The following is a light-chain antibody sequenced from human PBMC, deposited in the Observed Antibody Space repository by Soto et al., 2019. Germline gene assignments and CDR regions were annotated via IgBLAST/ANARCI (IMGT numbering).Light chain of an antibody. Sequence: DIQMTQSPSSLSASVEDRVTITCRASQTITIYLNWYQQKPGKAPKLLIYAASSLQSGVPSRFSGSGSGTEFTITINSLQPEDFATYYCQQCYSSPFTFGPGTKVDIK. V-gene: IGKV1-39*01. CDR1: QTITIY. CDR2: AAS. CDR3: QQCYSSPFT. J-gene: IGKJ3*01.